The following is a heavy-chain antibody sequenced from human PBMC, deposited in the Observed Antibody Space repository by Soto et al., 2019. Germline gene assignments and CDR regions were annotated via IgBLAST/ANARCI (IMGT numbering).Heavy chain of an antibody. CDR3: ARDLEKFGVVSSDGMDV. J-gene: IGHJ6*02. V-gene: IGHV3-30-3*01. D-gene: IGHD3-3*01. Sequence: XGSLILSCAASGFTFSSYAMHWVRQAPGRGLEWVAVISYDGSNKYYADSVKGRFTISRDNSKNTLYLQMNSLRAEDTAVYYCARDLEKFGVVSSDGMDVWGHGTTVTVSS. CDR2: ISYDGSNK. CDR1: GFTFSSYA.